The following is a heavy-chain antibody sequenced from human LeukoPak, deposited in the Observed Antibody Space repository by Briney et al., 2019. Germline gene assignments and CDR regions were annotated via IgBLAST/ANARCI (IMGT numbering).Heavy chain of an antibody. J-gene: IGHJ4*02. D-gene: IGHD3-22*01. V-gene: IGHV3-43*01. CDR1: GFTFDDYT. CDR2: IDWDSSST. CDR3: AKEGKGGYDSTGYFDC. Sequence: GGSLRLSCAASGFTFDDYTLHWVRQPPGKGLEWVSLIDWDSSSTYYADSVRGRFTTSRDNSKNSLYLQMNSLTTEDTALYYCAKEGKGGYDSTGYFDCWGQGTLVTVSS.